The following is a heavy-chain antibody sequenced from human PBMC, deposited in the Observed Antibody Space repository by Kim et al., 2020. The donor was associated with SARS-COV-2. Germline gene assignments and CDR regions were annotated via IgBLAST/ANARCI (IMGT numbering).Heavy chain of an antibody. D-gene: IGHD3-16*01. J-gene: IGHJ6*02. CDR1: GFAFSSNA. V-gene: IGHV3-23*01. CDR3: AKDNWDYSAMDG. Sequence: GGSLRLSCAASGFAFSSNAMGWVRQAPGKGLEWVSSISGTGDDLYYADSVRGRFTISRDIGKNTLYLQMNSLRAEDTDLYYCAKDNWDYSAMDGWGQGTTITVAS. CDR2: ISGTGDDL.